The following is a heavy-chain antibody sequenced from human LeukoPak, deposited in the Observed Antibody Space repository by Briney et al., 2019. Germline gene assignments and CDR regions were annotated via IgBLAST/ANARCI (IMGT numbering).Heavy chain of an antibody. V-gene: IGHV1-69*05. J-gene: IGHJ5*02. CDR1: GGTFSSYA. D-gene: IGHD3-3*01. CDR2: IIPIFGTA. Sequence: SVKVSCKASGGTFSSYAISWVRQAPGQGLEWMGRIIPIFGTANYAQKFQGRVTITTDESTSTAYMELSSLRSEDTAVYYCARGSSDDFWSAGSNWFDPWGQGTLVTVSS. CDR3: ARGSSDDFWSAGSNWFDP.